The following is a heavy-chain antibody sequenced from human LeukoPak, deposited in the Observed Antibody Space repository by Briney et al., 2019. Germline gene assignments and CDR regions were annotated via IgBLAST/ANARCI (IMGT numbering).Heavy chain of an antibody. Sequence: PGGSLRLSCAASGFTFSSYGMHWARQAPGKGLEWVAFIRYDGSNKYYADSVKGRFTISRDNSKNTLYLQMNSLRAEDTAVYYCAKASPYIGYCSGGSCYSGSLGYWGQGTLVTVSS. J-gene: IGHJ4*02. CDR1: GFTFSSYG. CDR3: AKASPYIGYCSGGSCYSGSLGY. CDR2: IRYDGSNK. D-gene: IGHD2-15*01. V-gene: IGHV3-30*02.